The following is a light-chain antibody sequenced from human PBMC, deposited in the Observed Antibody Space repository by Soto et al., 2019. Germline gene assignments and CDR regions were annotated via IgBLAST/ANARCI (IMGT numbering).Light chain of an antibody. Sequence: EIVMTQSPATLSVSPGDTATLSCRASQSVSSNLAWYQQKPGQAPRLLIYGASTRATGIPARFSGSGSGTEFTLTVSSLQSEDFAVYFCQQYNQWPPWTFGQGTKVEI. J-gene: IGKJ1*01. CDR1: QSVSSN. CDR3: QQYNQWPPWT. CDR2: GAS. V-gene: IGKV3-15*01.